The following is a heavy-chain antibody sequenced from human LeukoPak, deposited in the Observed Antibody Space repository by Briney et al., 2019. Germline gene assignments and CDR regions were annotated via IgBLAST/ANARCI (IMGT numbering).Heavy chain of an antibody. CDR1: GFTFSSYG. Sequence: GRSLRLSCAASGFTFSSYGMHWVRQAPGKGLEWVAFIRYDGSNKYYADSVKGRFTISRDNSKNTLYLQMNSLRAEDTAVYYCATYCSSTSCYSLTPFDYWGQGTLVTVSS. J-gene: IGHJ4*02. CDR2: IRYDGSNK. D-gene: IGHD2-2*01. CDR3: ATYCSSTSCYSLTPFDY. V-gene: IGHV3-30*02.